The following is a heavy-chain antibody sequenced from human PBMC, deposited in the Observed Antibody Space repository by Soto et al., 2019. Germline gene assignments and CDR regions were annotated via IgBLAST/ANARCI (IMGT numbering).Heavy chain of an antibody. J-gene: IGHJ4*02. D-gene: IGHD2-8*01. V-gene: IGHV1-18*01. CDR2: ISAYNGNT. CDR1: GYTFTSYG. Sequence: ASVKVSCKASGYTFTSYGISWVRQAPGQGLEWMGWISAYNGNTNYAQKLQGRVTMTTDTSTSTVYMELSSLRSEDTAVYYCASLGYCTNGVCDIFDYWGQGTLVTVSS. CDR3: ASLGYCTNGVCDIFDY.